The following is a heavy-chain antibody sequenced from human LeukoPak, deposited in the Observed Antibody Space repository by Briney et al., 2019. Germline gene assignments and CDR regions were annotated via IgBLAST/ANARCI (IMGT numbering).Heavy chain of an antibody. V-gene: IGHV3-13*01. CDR2: IGIGGDT. CDR1: GFTFSTYT. CDR3: ASRDDYYAFDI. Sequence: PGGSLRLSCTASGFTFSTYTMNWVRQATGKGLEWVSAIGIGGDTYYPGSVKGRFTISRDNAKNSLYLQMNSLRAEDTAVYYCASRDDYYAFDIWGQGTMVTVSS. D-gene: IGHD5-12*01. J-gene: IGHJ3*02.